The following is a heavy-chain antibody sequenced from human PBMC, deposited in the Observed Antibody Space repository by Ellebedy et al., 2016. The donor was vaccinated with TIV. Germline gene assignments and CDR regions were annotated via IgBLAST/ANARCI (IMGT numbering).Heavy chain of an antibody. V-gene: IGHV1-18*04. Sequence: ASVKVSCKASGYKFTSYGISWVRQAPGQGLKWMGWISAFNGDTNYAQKFQGRVTMTTDTLTSTAYMELRSLRSDETAVYYCARGFYERFDPWGQGTLVTVSS. J-gene: IGHJ5*02. CDR2: ISAFNGDT. D-gene: IGHD2/OR15-2a*01. CDR3: ARGFYERFDP. CDR1: GYKFTSYG.